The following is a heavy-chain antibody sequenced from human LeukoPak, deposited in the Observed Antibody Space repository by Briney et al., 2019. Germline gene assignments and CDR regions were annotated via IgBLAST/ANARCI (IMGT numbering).Heavy chain of an antibody. CDR2: IYYSGST. Sequence: PSETLSLTCTVSGGSISSGDYYWSWIRQPPGKGLEWIGYIYYSGSTYYNPSLKSRVTISVDTSKNQFSLKLSSVTAADTAVYYCARSISQAFPKYYYDSSGFDYWGQGTLVTVSS. J-gene: IGHJ4*02. CDR1: GGSISSGDYY. D-gene: IGHD3-22*01. V-gene: IGHV4-30-4*01. CDR3: ARSISQAFPKYYYDSSGFDY.